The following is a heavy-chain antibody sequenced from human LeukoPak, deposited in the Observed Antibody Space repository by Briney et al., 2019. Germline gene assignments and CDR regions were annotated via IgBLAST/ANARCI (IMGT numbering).Heavy chain of an antibody. CDR2: ISAYNGNT. J-gene: IGHJ5*02. D-gene: IGHD4-17*01. Sequence: ASVKVSCKASGYTFTSYGISWVRQAPGQGLEWMGWISAYNGNTNFAQKLQGRVTMTTDTSTSTAYMELRSLRSDDTAVYYCARASRSTVTTYNWFDPWGQGTLVTVSS. V-gene: IGHV1-18*01. CDR3: ARASRSTVTTYNWFDP. CDR1: GYTFTSYG.